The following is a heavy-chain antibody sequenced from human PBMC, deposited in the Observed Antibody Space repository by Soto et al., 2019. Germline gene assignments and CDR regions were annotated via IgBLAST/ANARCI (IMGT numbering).Heavy chain of an antibody. Sequence: QVQLVESGGGVVQPGRSLRLSCAASGFTFSSYGMHWVRQAPGKGLEWVAVVLYDGRKKYYADSVKGRSTISRDNSKNTVYLNMNSLRAEDTAVYYCAKAGYYDSSGYYELDYWGQGTLVTVSS. CDR3: AKAGYYDSSGYYELDY. J-gene: IGHJ4*02. V-gene: IGHV3-30*18. CDR2: VLYDGRKK. D-gene: IGHD3-22*01. CDR1: GFTFSSYG.